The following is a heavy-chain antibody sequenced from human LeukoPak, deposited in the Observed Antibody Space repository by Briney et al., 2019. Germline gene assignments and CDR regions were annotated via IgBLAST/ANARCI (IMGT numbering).Heavy chain of an antibody. CDR3: ATTRDWFDP. CDR2: IYYSGST. CDR1: GGSISSYY. V-gene: IGHV4-59*01. J-gene: IGHJ5*02. Sequence: SETLSLTCTVSGGSISSYYWSWIRQPPGKGLEWIGYIYYSGSTNYNPSLKSRVTISVDTSKNQFSLKLSSVTAADTAVYYCATTRDWFDPWGQGTLVTVSS.